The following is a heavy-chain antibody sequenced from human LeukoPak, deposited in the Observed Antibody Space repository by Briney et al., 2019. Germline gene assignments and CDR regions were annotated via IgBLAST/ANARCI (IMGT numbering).Heavy chain of an antibody. V-gene: IGHV1-69*06. J-gene: IGHJ4*02. CDR3: ARDGYYGSGSYFDY. Sequence: ASVKVSCKASGGTFSSYAISWVRQAPGQGLEWMGGIIPIFGTANYAQTFQGRVTIIADKSTSTAYMELSNLRSEDTAVYYCARDGYYGSGSYFDYWGQGTLVTVSS. D-gene: IGHD3-10*01. CDR2: IIPIFGTA. CDR1: GGTFSSYA.